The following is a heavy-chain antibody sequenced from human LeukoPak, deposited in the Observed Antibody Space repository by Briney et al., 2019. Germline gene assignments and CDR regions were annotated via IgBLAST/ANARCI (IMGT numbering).Heavy chain of an antibody. CDR2: ISYDGSNK. J-gene: IGHJ3*02. CDR3: AKDRTGCSGGSCYERAFDI. Sequence: GGSLRLSCAASGFTFSSYGMHWVRQAPGKGLEWVAVISYDGSNKYYADSVKGRFTISRDNSKNTLYLQMNSLRAEDTAVYYCAKDRTGCSGGSCYERAFDIWGQGTMVAVSS. CDR1: GFTFSSYG. D-gene: IGHD2-15*01. V-gene: IGHV3-30*18.